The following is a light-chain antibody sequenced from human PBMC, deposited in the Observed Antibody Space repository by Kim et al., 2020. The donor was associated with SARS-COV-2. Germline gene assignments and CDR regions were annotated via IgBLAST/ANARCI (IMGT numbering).Light chain of an antibody. Sequence: SYELTQPSSVSVSPGQTARITSSGDILAKMYTRWFQQKPGQAPVLLIYKDTERPSGIPERFSGSSSGTTVTLTISGAQVEDAADYYCYSAADNNRIFGGGTKLTVL. CDR1: ILAKMY. V-gene: IGLV3-27*01. CDR2: KDT. J-gene: IGLJ2*01. CDR3: YSAADNNRI.